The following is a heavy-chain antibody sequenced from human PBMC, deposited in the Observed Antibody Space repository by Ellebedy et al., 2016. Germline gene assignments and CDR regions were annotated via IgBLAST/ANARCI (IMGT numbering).Heavy chain of an antibody. Sequence: SETLSLXXTVSGGSISSSSYYWGWIRQPPGKGLEWIGSIYYSGSTYYNPSLKSRVTISVDTSKNQFSLKLSSVTAADTAVYYCASTMVRGPTDWGQGTLVTVSS. J-gene: IGHJ4*02. D-gene: IGHD3-10*01. CDR2: IYYSGST. CDR1: GGSISSSSYY. CDR3: ASTMVRGPTD. V-gene: IGHV4-39*07.